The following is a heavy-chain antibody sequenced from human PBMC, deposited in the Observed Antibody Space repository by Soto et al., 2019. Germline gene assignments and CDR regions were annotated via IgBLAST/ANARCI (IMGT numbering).Heavy chain of an antibody. J-gene: IGHJ5*02. V-gene: IGHV4-34*01. Sequence: PSETLSLTCAVYGGSFSGYYWSWIRQPPGKGLEWIGEINHSGSTNYNPSLKSRVTISVDTSKNQFSLKLSSVTAADTAVYYCARGRITMVRGVIGLWFDPWGQGTQVTVSS. D-gene: IGHD3-10*01. CDR2: INHSGST. CDR3: ARGRITMVRGVIGLWFDP. CDR1: GGSFSGYY.